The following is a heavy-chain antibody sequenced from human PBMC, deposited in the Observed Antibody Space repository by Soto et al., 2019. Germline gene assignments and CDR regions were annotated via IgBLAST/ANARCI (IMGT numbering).Heavy chain of an antibody. CDR3: ARDKYSGYDPADYYYYYMDV. CDR2: IYYSGST. D-gene: IGHD5-12*01. V-gene: IGHV4-59*01. Sequence: SETLSLTCTVSGGSISSYYWSWIRQPPGKGLEWIGYIYYSGSTNYNPSLKSRVTISVDTSKNQFSLKLSSVTAADTAVYYCARDKYSGYDPADYYYYYMDVWGKGTTVTVSS. CDR1: GGSISSYY. J-gene: IGHJ6*03.